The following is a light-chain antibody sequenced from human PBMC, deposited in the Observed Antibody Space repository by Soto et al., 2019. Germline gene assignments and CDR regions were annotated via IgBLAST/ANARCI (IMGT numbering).Light chain of an antibody. CDR1: QSVSNY. V-gene: IGKV3-11*01. J-gene: IGKJ4*01. Sequence: ETVLTQSPATLSLSPGEKAILSCRASQSVSNYLAWYQQKPGQAPRILIYDASYRATGVQARFSGGGSGTEFTLSIRSLEPEDFAVYYCXQRSDWLTFGGGTKVDIK. CDR3: XQRSDWLT. CDR2: DAS.